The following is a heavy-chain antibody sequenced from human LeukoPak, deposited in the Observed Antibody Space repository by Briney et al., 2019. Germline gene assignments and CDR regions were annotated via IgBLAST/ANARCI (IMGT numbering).Heavy chain of an antibody. CDR1: GGSIGSYY. CDR2: IYYSGST. D-gene: IGHD2-2*01. CDR3: AGVYCSSTSCSYRAFDY. J-gene: IGHJ4*02. Sequence: NSSETLSLTCTVSGGSIGSYYWSWIRQPPGKGLEWIGYIYYSGSTNYNPSLKSRVTISVDTSKNQFSLKLSSVTAADTAVYYCAGVYCSSTSCSYRAFDYWGQGTLVTVSS. V-gene: IGHV4-59*01.